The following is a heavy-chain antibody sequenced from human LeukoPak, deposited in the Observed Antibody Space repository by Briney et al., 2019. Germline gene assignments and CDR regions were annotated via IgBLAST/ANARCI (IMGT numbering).Heavy chain of an antibody. Sequence: NPSETLSLTCTVSGGSVSSGSYYWSWIRQPPGKGLEWIGYIYYSGSTNYNPSLKSRVTISVDTSKNQFSLKLSSVTAADTAVYYCARVGYYGSGSYFDYWGQGTLVTVSS. CDR2: IYYSGST. V-gene: IGHV4-61*01. J-gene: IGHJ4*02. D-gene: IGHD3-10*01. CDR1: GGSVSSGSYY. CDR3: ARVGYYGSGSYFDY.